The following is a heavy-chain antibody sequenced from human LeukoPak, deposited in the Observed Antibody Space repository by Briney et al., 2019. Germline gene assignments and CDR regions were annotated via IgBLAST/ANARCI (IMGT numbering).Heavy chain of an antibody. J-gene: IGHJ4*02. V-gene: IGHV3-21*04. CDR3: AKYYYDSSGFWSPFDY. D-gene: IGHD3-22*01. CDR1: GFTFSSYS. Sequence: GGSLRLSCAASGFTFSSYSMNWVRQAPGKGLEWVSSISSSSSYIYYADSVKGRFTISRDNAKNSLYLQMNSLRAEDTAVYYCAKYYYDSSGFWSPFDYWGQGTLVTVSS. CDR2: ISSSSSYI.